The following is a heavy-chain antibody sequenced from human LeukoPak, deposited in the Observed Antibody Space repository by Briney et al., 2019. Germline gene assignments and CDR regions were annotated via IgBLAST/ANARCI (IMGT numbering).Heavy chain of an antibody. J-gene: IGHJ3*02. CDR3: ASNLASSFHI. CDR2: IKQDGSEK. CDR1: GFTFSSYW. D-gene: IGHD3-10*01. Sequence: PGGSLRLSCAASGFTFSSYWMSWVRQAPGKGLEWVANIKQDGSEKYYVDSVKGRFTISRDNAKNSLYLQMNSLRVEDTAIYYCASNLASSFHIWGQGKMVIVSS. V-gene: IGHV3-7*01.